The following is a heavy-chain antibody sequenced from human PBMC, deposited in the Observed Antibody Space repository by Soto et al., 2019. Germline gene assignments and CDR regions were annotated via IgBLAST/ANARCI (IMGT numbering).Heavy chain of an antibody. J-gene: IGHJ4*02. Sequence: QVQLMQSGAEVKKPGASVKVSCKASGYTFSRYGISGVRQAPGQGLEWMGWISGYNGETNYAEDLQGRVTTNTDTSPSTADLELRSLRSDDTAVYYCAREWDTVNTGGFFDHWGQGTLVTVSS. V-gene: IGHV1-18*01. D-gene: IGHD5-18*01. CDR1: GYTFSRYG. CDR2: ISGYNGET. CDR3: AREWDTVNTGGFFDH.